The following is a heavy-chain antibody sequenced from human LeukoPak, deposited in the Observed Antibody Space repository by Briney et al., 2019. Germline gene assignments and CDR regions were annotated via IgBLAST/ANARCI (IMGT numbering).Heavy chain of an antibody. CDR2: IYSGGST. D-gene: IGHD3-3*01. V-gene: IGHV3-53*01. Sequence: GGSLRLSCAASGVTVSSNYMSWVRQAPGKGLEWVAVIYSGGSTYYADSVKGRFTVSRDNPKNTLYLQMNNLRDDDTAVYYCARVFLERLTSGYFDNWGQGTLVTVSP. CDR1: GVTVSSNY. CDR3: ARVFLERLTSGYFDN. J-gene: IGHJ4*02.